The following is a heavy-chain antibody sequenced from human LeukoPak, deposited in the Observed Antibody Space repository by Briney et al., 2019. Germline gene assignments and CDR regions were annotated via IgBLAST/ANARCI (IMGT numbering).Heavy chain of an antibody. CDR2: IIPILGIA. CDR1: GGTFSSYA. J-gene: IGHJ4*02. V-gene: IGHV1-69*04. CDR3: ARDRVEKATRHIDY. Sequence: ASVKVSCKASGGTFSSYAISWVRQAPGQGLEWMGRIIPILGIANYAQKFQGRVTITADKSTSTAYMELSSLRSEDTAVYYCARDRVEKATRHIDYWGQGTLVTVSS. D-gene: IGHD5-24*01.